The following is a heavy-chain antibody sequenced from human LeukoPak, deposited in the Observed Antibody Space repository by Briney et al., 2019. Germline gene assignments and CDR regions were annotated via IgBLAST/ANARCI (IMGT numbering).Heavy chain of an antibody. D-gene: IGHD3-22*01. CDR1: GGSFSGYY. CDR3: ARGRGGWLMAFDY. J-gene: IGHJ4*02. V-gene: IGHV4-34*01. Sequence: SETLSLTCAAYGGSFSGYYWSWIRQPPGKGLGWIGENNHSGSTNYNPSLKSRVTISVDTSKNQFSLKLSSVTAADTAVYYCARGRGGWLMAFDYWGQGILVTVSS. CDR2: NNHSGST.